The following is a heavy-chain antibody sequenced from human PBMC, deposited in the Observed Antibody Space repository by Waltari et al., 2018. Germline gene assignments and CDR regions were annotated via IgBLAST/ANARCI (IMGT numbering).Heavy chain of an antibody. D-gene: IGHD1-26*01. V-gene: IGHV5-51*01. CDR3: AGRSGSSFRVDY. CDR2: IYLGDSDT. Sequence: EIPMVQPVAEVSKPGESLMTSCTVAGKTLTNYWIGWLRQKPGKGLEWMGIIYLGDSDTRYSPSFQGQVTISADKSISTAYLQWSSLKASDTAIYYCAGRSGSSFRVDYWGQGTLVTVS. CDR1: GKTLTNYW. J-gene: IGHJ4*02.